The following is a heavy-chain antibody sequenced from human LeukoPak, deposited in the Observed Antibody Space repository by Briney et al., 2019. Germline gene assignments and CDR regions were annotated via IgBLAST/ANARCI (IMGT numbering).Heavy chain of an antibody. J-gene: IGHJ3*02. V-gene: IGHV3-30*02. Sequence: GGSLRLSCAASGFTFSSYGMHWVRQAPGKGLEWVAFIRYDGSNKYYADSVKGRFTISRDTSKNTLYLQMNSLRAEDTAVYYCAKVGRYCSSTSCYTRAFDIWGQGTMVTVSS. CDR2: IRYDGSNK. D-gene: IGHD2-2*02. CDR3: AKVGRYCSSTSCYTRAFDI. CDR1: GFTFSSYG.